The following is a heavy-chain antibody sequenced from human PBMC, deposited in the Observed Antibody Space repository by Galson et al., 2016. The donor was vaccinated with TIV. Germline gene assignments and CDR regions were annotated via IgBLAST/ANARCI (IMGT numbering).Heavy chain of an antibody. Sequence: SLRLSCAASGFTFSSYVMHWVRQAPGKGLEWVAFLRYDGSNKYYGDSVKGRFTISRDNSKNTLYLQMNSLRAEDTAVYYCTKDSSVSVVVTAKGFDYWGQGTLVTVSS. D-gene: IGHD2-21*02. CDR1: GFTFSSYV. CDR2: LRYDGSNK. J-gene: IGHJ4*02. V-gene: IGHV3-30*02. CDR3: TKDSSVSVVVTAKGFDY.